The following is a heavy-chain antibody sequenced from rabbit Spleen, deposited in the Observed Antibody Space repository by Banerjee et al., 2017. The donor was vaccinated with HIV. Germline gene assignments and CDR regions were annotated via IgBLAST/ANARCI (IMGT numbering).Heavy chain of an antibody. CDR2: IISSGNT. CDR3: ARGDVSNWPI. CDR1: GFSLSSYA. Sequence: QSLQESGGGLFQPGGSLALTCKASGFSLSSYAMSWVRQAPGKGLEWIGIIISSGNTYYATWAKGRFTISKTSTTVDLKITSPTTEDTATYFCARGDVSNWPIWGQGTLVTVS. V-gene: IGHV1S69*01. J-gene: IGHJ4*02. D-gene: IGHD1-1*01.